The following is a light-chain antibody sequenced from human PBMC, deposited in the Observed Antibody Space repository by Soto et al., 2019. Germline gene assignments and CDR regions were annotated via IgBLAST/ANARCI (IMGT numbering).Light chain of an antibody. CDR1: QSVSNNY. Sequence: ENVLTQSPATLFLSQGERVTLSCRASQSVSNNYLAWYQQKPGQAPRRLIYGASSRATGIPDRFSGSGSGADFTLTISRLEPEDFAVYYCQQYSTSPTFGEGTRLEIK. V-gene: IGKV3-20*01. J-gene: IGKJ5*01. CDR2: GAS. CDR3: QQYSTSPT.